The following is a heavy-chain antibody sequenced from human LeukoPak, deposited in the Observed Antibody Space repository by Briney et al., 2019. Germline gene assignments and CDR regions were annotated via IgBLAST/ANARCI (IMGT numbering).Heavy chain of an antibody. CDR3: ARELWFGESFSWSLYGMDV. D-gene: IGHD3-10*01. CDR2: ISYDGSNK. V-gene: IGHV3-30-3*01. J-gene: IGHJ6*02. CDR1: GFTFSSYA. Sequence: GGSLRLSCAASGFTFSSYAMHWVRQAPGKGLEWVAVISYDGSNKYYADSVKGRFTISRDNSKNTLYLQMNSLRAEDTAVYYCARELWFGESFSWSLYGMDVWGQGTTVTVSS.